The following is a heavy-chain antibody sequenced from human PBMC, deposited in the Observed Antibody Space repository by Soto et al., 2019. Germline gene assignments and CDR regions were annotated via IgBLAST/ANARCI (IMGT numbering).Heavy chain of an antibody. CDR2: IKSETDGGTI. Sequence: EVQLVESGGGLVKPGGSLRLSCAGSGFTFSNVWMNWVRQAPGKGLEWVGRIKSETDGGTIDYAAPVKGRFTISRDDSNNTLYLQMNSLKTEDTATYYCTPLALKYNSAGYPLSDWGQGTRVTVSS. J-gene: IGHJ4*02. CDR1: GFTFSNVW. CDR3: TPLALKYNSAGYPLSD. V-gene: IGHV3-15*07. D-gene: IGHD6-19*01.